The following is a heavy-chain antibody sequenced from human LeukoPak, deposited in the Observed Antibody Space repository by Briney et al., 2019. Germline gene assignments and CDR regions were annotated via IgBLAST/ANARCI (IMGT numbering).Heavy chain of an antibody. D-gene: IGHD2-2*01. Sequence: PGGSLRLSCAASGFTFSSHWMHWVRQAPEKGLVGVAHINADGSDTYYAASVKGRFTISRDNAKNTLYLQMHSLTAEDTAVYYCVRGALRDCSYTSCGRGNWFDPWGQGTLVTVSS. CDR2: INADGSDT. J-gene: IGHJ5*02. V-gene: IGHV3-74*01. CDR1: GFTFSSHW. CDR3: VRGALRDCSYTSCGRGNWFDP.